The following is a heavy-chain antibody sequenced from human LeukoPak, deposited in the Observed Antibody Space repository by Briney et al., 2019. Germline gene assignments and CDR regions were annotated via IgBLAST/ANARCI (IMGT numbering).Heavy chain of an antibody. J-gene: IGHJ5*02. CDR2: IYYSGST. V-gene: IGHV4-59*08. Sequence: KPSETLSLTCTVSGGSISSYYWSWIRQPPGKGLEWIGYIYYSGSTNYNPSLKSRVTISVDASKNQFSLKLSSVTAVDTAVYYCARFRIAAAGTGSGWFDPWGQGTLVTVSS. CDR3: ARFRIAAAGTGSGWFDP. CDR1: GGSISSYY. D-gene: IGHD6-13*01.